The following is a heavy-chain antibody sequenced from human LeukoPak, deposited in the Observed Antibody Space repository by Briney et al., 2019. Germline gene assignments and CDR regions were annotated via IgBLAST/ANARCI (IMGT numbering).Heavy chain of an antibody. CDR1: GYTFTSYG. J-gene: IGHJ5*02. CDR3: ARAEVSVATIGNWFDP. D-gene: IGHD5-12*01. V-gene: IGHV1-18*01. CDR2: ISAYNGNT. Sequence: GASVKVSCKASGYTFTSYGISWVRQAPGQGIEWMGWISAYNGNTNYAQKLQGRVTMTTDTSTSTAYMELRSLRSDDTAVYYCARAEVSVATIGNWFDPWGQGTLVTVSS.